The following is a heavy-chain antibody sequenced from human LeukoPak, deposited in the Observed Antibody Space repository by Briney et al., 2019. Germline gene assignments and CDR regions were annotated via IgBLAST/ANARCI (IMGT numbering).Heavy chain of an antibody. D-gene: IGHD3-10*02. CDR3: AELGITMIGGV. Sequence: GGSLRLSCAASGFTFSSYEMNWVRQAPGKGLEWVSYISSSGSTIYYADSVKGRFTISRDNAKNSLYLQMNSLGAEDTAVYYCAELGITMIGGVWGKGATVTISS. V-gene: IGHV3-48*03. J-gene: IGHJ6*04. CDR1: GFTFSSYE. CDR2: ISSSGSTI.